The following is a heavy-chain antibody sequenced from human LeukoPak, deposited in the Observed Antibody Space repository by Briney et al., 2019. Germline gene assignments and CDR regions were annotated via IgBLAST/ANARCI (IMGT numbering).Heavy chain of an antibody. CDR1: GFTFSSYS. V-gene: IGHV3-48*04. CDR3: ASLEPQWELLYYYYGMDV. CDR2: ISSSSSTI. D-gene: IGHD1-26*01. J-gene: IGHJ6*02. Sequence: GGSLRLSCAASGFTFSSYSMNWVRQAPGKGLEWVSYISSSSSTIYYADSVKGRFTISRDNAKNSLYLQMNSLRAEDTAVYYCASLEPQWELLYYYYGMDVWGQGTTVTVSS.